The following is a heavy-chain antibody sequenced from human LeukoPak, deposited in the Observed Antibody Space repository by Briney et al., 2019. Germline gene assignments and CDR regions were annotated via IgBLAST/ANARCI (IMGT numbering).Heavy chain of an antibody. J-gene: IGHJ6*02. CDR3: ARLGSPFDIVPNTMDV. CDR2: ISGYNGDT. D-gene: IGHD2-15*01. Sequence: ASVKVSCKASGYTFTSYGISWVRQAPGQGLEWMGWISGYNGDTNYAQRLQGRVTLTTDTSTSTGYMELRSLRSDDTAVYYCARLGSPFDIVPNTMDVWGQGTTVTVSS. CDR1: GYTFTSYG. V-gene: IGHV1-18*01.